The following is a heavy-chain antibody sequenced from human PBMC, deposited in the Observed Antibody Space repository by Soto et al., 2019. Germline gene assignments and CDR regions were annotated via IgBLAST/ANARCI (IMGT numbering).Heavy chain of an antibody. V-gene: IGHV3-7*01. J-gene: IGHJ4*02. Sequence: EVQLVESGGDLVQPGGSLRLSCAASGFTFSHYWMTWVRQAPGKGLEWVANIKKDGSQKNYVDSVKGRFTVSRDNAKNSLYLQMNSLRAEDTAIYFCARSGSEVDYWRQGTLVIVSS. D-gene: IGHD3-10*01. CDR2: IKKDGSQK. CDR1: GFTFSHYW. CDR3: ARSGSEVDY.